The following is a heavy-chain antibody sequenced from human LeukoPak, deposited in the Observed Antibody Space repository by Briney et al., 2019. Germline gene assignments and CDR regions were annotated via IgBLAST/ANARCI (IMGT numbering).Heavy chain of an antibody. CDR2: FYHSGTT. V-gene: IGHV4-38-2*02. Sequence: SETLSLTCTVSGYSISSGYYWGWIRQPPGMGLEWIGSFYHSGTTYYNPSLKSRVTISVDTSKNQFSLKLSSVTAADTAVYYCARVKFSSSSDKYFDLWGRGTLVTVSS. CDR1: GYSISSGYY. J-gene: IGHJ2*01. D-gene: IGHD6-13*01. CDR3: ARVKFSSSSDKYFDL.